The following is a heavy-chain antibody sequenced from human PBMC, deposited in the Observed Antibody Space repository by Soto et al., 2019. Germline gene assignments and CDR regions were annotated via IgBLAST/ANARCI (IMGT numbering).Heavy chain of an antibody. Sequence: GGSLRLSCAASGFTVSSNYMSWVRQAPGKGLEWVSVIYSGGSTYYADSVKGRFTISRDNSKNTLYLQMNSLRAEDTAVYYCARDPAGWYYYGMDVWGQGTTVTVSS. CDR2: IYSGGST. J-gene: IGHJ6*02. V-gene: IGHV3-53*01. CDR3: ARDPAGWYYYGMDV. CDR1: GFTVSSNY. D-gene: IGHD6-13*01.